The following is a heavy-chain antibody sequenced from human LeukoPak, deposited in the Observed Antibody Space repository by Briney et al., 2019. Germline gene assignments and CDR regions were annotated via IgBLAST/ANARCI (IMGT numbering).Heavy chain of an antibody. J-gene: IGHJ4*02. CDR2: MNPNSGNT. CDR1: GYTFTSCD. D-gene: IGHD6-6*01. CDR3: ARNIAASGDDDY. V-gene: IGHV1-8*01. Sequence: ASVKVSCKASGYTFTSCDINWVRQATGQGLEWMGWMNPNSGNTGYAQKFQGRVTMTRNTSISTAYMELSSLRSEDTAVYYCARNIAASGDDDYWGQGTLVTVSS.